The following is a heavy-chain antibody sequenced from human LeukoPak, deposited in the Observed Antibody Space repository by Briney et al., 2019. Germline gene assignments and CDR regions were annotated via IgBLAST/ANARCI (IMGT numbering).Heavy chain of an antibody. J-gene: IGHJ5*02. V-gene: IGHV7-4-1*02. Sequence: ASVKVSYKASGYTFTRYSMNWLRQAPGQGLEWMGWINTNTGNPTYAQGFTGRFVFSLDTSVSTAYLQISSLKAEDTAVYYCAREYSSGRIPWGQGTLVTVSS. CDR1: GYTFTRYS. CDR3: AREYSSGRIP. D-gene: IGHD6-19*01. CDR2: INTNTGNP.